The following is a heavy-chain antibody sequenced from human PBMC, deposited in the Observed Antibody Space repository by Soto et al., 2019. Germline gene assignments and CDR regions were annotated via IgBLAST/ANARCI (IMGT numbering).Heavy chain of an antibody. CDR3: VKDDGGYPSTAPH. CDR1: GITISNYP. J-gene: IGHJ4*02. D-gene: IGHD3-22*01. CDR2: ISGSGDRT. V-gene: IGHV3-23*01. Sequence: EVQLLESGGGLVQPGGSLRLSCAASGITISNYPMSWVRQGPGKGLDWVSGISGSGDRTYYADSAKGRFTISKDISRYSLYLQLDSLAVEDTAVYFCVKDDGGYPSTAPHWGQGTLVTVSS.